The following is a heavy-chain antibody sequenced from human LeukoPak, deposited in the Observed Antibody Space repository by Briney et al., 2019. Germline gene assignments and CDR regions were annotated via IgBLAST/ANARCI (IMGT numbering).Heavy chain of an antibody. D-gene: IGHD2-15*01. CDR2: ISGSGGST. J-gene: IGHJ4*02. CDR3: AKRSSGGSCLDY. V-gene: IGHV3-23*01. Sequence: GGSPRLSCAASGFTFSSYAMSWVRQAPGKGLEWVSAISGSGGSTYYADSVKGRFTISRDNSKNTLYLQMNSLRAEDTAVYYCAKRSSGGSCLDYWGQGTLVTVSS. CDR1: GFTFSSYA.